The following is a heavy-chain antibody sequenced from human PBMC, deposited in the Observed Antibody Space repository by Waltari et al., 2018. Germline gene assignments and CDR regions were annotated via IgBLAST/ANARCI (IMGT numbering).Heavy chain of an antibody. CDR2: SNPNSGNT. CDR1: GYTFTSYD. J-gene: IGHJ3*02. V-gene: IGHV1-8*03. CDR3: AKDIGWVPAMAFDI. D-gene: IGHD2-15*01. Sequence: QVQLVQYGAEVKKPGASVKVSCKASGYTFTSYDLNWVRQATGQGLEWMGWSNPNSGNTVYAKKFQGRVTITRNTSISTAYMELSSLRSEDTALYYCAKDIGWVPAMAFDIWGQGTMVTVSS.